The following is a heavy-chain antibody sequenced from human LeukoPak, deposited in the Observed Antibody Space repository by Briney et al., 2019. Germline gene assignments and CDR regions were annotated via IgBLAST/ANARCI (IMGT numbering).Heavy chain of an antibody. V-gene: IGHV3-9*01. Sequence: GGSLRLSCAASGFIFNDYAMHWVRQPPGKGLEWVSGISWDSGSIGYADSVKGRFTVSRDNAKKSLYLQINSLRAEDPAFYYCGKVRYYDYYFDLWGGGTLVIVSS. CDR1: GFIFNDYA. J-gene: IGHJ2*01. D-gene: IGHD5-12*01. CDR2: ISWDSGSI. CDR3: GKVRYYDYYFDL.